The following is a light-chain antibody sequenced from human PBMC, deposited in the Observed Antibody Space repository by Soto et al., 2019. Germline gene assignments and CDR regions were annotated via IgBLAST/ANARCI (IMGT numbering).Light chain of an antibody. CDR1: QCVSSSY. J-gene: IGKJ1*01. V-gene: IGKV3-20*01. Sequence: ETVLTQSPGTLSVSTWERATLSCRISQCVSSSYLAWYKETPGLAHALLILGASGRSTGIPDRFSGSGSGRNFTLHIRRLETDDFAVYYCNQYGTFGQGTKVDI. CDR2: GAS. CDR3: NQYGT.